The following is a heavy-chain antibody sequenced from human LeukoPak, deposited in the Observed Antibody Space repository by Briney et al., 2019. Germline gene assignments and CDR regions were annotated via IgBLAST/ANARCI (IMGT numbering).Heavy chain of an antibody. V-gene: IGHV1-69*05. Sequence: GASVKVSCKASGGTFSSYAISWVRQAPGQGLEWMGGIIPIFGTANYAQKFQGRVTITTDESTSTAYMELSSLRSEDTAVYYCARGQLVLYYYYYMDVWGKGTTVTVSS. J-gene: IGHJ6*03. CDR2: IIPIFGTA. D-gene: IGHD6-6*01. CDR3: ARGQLVLYYYYYMDV. CDR1: GGTFSSYA.